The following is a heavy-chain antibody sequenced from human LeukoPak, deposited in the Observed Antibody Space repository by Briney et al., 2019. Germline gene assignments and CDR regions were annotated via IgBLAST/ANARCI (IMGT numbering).Heavy chain of an antibody. V-gene: IGHV1-69*13. CDR1: GGTFSSYA. CDR3: ARAISYSNQADYYMDV. D-gene: IGHD4-11*01. CDR2: IIPIFGTA. Sequence: ASVKVSCKASGGTFSSYAISWVRQAPGQGLEWMGGIIPIFGTANYAQKFQGRVTITADEFTSTAYMELSSLRSEDTAVYYCARAISYSNQADYYMDVWGKGTTVTVSS. J-gene: IGHJ6*03.